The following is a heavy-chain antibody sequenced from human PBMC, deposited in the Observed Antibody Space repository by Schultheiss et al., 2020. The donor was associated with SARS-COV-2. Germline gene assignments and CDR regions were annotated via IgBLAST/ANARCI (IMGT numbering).Heavy chain of an antibody. CDR3: ARDLDYSFVS. CDR2: VYHSGSA. V-gene: IGHV4-4*02. Sequence: SETLSLTCAVSGDSISSVDWWSWVRQSPGKGLEWIGEVYHSGSANYSPSLKSRVTISLDTSKNQFSLKLSSVTAADTAVYYCARDLDYSFVSWGQGTLVTVSS. CDR1: GDSISSVDW. J-gene: IGHJ4*02. D-gene: IGHD2-21*01.